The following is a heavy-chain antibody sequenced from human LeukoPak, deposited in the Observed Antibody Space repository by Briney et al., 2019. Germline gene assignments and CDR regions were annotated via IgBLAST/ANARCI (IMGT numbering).Heavy chain of an antibody. V-gene: IGHV3-9*03. CDR2: ISWNSGSI. J-gene: IGHJ4*02. CDR1: GFTFDDYA. CDR3: AKDGYRYSSSSYFDY. D-gene: IGHD6-13*01. Sequence: GGSLRLSCGASGFTFDDYAMHWVRQAPGKGLEWVSGISWNSGSIGYADSVKGRFTISRDNAKNSLYLQMNSLRAEDMALYYCAKDGYRYSSSSYFDYWGQGTLVTVSS.